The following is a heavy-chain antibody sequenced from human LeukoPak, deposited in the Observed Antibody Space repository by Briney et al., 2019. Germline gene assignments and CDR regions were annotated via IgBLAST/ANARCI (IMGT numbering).Heavy chain of an antibody. CDR2: ISYSGST. D-gene: IGHD3-10*01. CDR3: ARSYGSGSYFDY. V-gene: IGHV4-59*01. J-gene: IGHJ4*02. Sequence: SETLSLTCTVSGGSISSYYWSWIRQPPGKGLEGIGYISYSGSTKYNPSLKSRVTISVDTSKNQFSLKLRSVTAADTAVYYCARSYGSGSYFDYWGQGTLVTVSS. CDR1: GGSISSYY.